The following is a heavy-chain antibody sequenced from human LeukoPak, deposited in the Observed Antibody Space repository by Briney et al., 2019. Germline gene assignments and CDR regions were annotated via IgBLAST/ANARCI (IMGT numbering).Heavy chain of an antibody. Sequence: PGGSLRLSCAASGFTFSSNGMHWVRQAPGKGLEWVAVISYDGSNKYYADSVKGRFTISRDNSKNTLYLQMNSLRAEDTAVYYCAKDRTRVAPEGFDYWGQGTLVTVSS. V-gene: IGHV3-30*18. CDR2: ISYDGSNK. CDR3: AKDRTRVAPEGFDY. J-gene: IGHJ4*02. CDR1: GFTFSSNG. D-gene: IGHD5-12*01.